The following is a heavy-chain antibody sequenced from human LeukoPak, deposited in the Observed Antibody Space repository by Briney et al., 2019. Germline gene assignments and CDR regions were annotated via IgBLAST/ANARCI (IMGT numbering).Heavy chain of an antibody. Sequence: SETLSLTCAVSGGSISSSNWWSWVRQPPGKGLEWIGEIYHSGSTNYNPSLKSRVTISVDTSKNQFSLKLSSVTAADTAVYYCARAVGGYDFWSGWSYWGQGTLVTVSS. CDR2: IYHSGST. V-gene: IGHV4-4*02. J-gene: IGHJ4*02. D-gene: IGHD3-3*01. CDR1: GGSISSSNW. CDR3: ARAVGGYDFWSGWSY.